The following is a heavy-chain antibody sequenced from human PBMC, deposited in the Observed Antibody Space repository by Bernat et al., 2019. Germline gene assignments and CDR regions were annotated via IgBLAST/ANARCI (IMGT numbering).Heavy chain of an antibody. CDR3: ARGTEGGNSVGAFDI. V-gene: IGHV4-59*01. Sequence: QVQLQESGPGLVKPSETLSLSCTVSGDSINSYYWSWIRQPPGKGLEWIGYIYYSGSTNYNPSLKSRVTISIDTSKNQFSLKLSSVTAADTAVYYCARGTEGGNSVGAFDIWGQGTMVTVSS. J-gene: IGHJ3*02. CDR1: GDSINSYY. D-gene: IGHD4-23*01. CDR2: IYYSGST.